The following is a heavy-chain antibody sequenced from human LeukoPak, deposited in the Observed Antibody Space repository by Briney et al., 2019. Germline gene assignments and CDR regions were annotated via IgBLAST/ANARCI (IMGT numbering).Heavy chain of an antibody. V-gene: IGHV3-23*01. Sequence: GGSLRLSCAASGFTFSSYAMSWVRQAPGKGLEWVSSISSGGGGTYYADSVKGRFTISRDNSKNTLYLQMNSLRAEDTAFYYCAKILGSGQYFDYWGQGTLVTVSS. CDR3: AKILGSGQYFDY. J-gene: IGHJ4*02. CDR2: ISSGGGGT. CDR1: GFTFSSYA. D-gene: IGHD3-3*01.